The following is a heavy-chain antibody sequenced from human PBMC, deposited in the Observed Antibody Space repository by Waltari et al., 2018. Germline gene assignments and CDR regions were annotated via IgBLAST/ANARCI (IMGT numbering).Heavy chain of an antibody. CDR1: GGSISSSSYY. V-gene: IGHV4-39*01. CDR3: ARPGRDSSGWYSWYFDL. D-gene: IGHD6-19*01. CDR2: IYYSGST. Sequence: QLQLQESGPGLVKPSETLSLTCTVSGGSISSSSYYWGWIRQPPGKGLGWIGSIYYSGSTYYNPSLKSRVTISVDTSKNQFSLKLSSVTAADTAVYYCARPGRDSSGWYSWYFDLWGRGTLVTVSS. J-gene: IGHJ2*01.